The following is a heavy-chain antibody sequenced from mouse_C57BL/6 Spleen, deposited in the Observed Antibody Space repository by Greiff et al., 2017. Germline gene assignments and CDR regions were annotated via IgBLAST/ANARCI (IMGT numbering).Heavy chain of an antibody. J-gene: IGHJ1*03. D-gene: IGHD1-1*01. Sequence: EVKLVESGPGLAKPSQTLSLTCSVTGYSITSDYWNWIRKFPGNKLEYMGYISYSGSTYYNPSLKSRISITRDTSKNQYYLQLISVTTEDTATYYCAKHYGSSHWYFDVWGTGTTVTVSS. CDR2: ISYSGST. CDR3: AKHYGSSHWYFDV. CDR1: GYSITSDY. V-gene: IGHV3-8*01.